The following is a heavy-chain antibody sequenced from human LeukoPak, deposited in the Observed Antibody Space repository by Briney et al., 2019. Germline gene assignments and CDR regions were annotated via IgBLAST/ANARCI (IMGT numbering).Heavy chain of an antibody. Sequence: SVKVSCKASGGTFSSYAISWVRQAPGQGLEWMGRIIPILGIANYARKFQGRVTITADKSTSTAYMELSSLRSEDTAVYYCASKGETYYYDSSGYYPQSYYYYYGMDVWGQGTTVTVSS. CDR1: GGTFSSYA. V-gene: IGHV1-69*04. J-gene: IGHJ6*02. CDR2: IIPILGIA. D-gene: IGHD3-22*01. CDR3: ASKGETYYYDSSGYYPQSYYYYYGMDV.